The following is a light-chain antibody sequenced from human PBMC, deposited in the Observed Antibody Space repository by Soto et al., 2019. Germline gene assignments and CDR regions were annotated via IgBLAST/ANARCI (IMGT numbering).Light chain of an antibody. CDR2: GAS. V-gene: IGKV3-20*01. CDR3: QQYGSSPEWT. J-gene: IGKJ1*01. CDR1: QSVSSSY. Sequence: IVLTQSPGTLSLSPGERATLSCRASQSVSSSYLAWYQQKPGQAPRLLIYGASSRATGIPDRFSGSGSGTDFTLTISRLEPEDFAVYYCQQYGSSPEWTFGQGTKV.